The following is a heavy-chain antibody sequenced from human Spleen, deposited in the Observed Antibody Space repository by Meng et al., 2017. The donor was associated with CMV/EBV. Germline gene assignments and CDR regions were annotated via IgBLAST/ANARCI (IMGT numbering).Heavy chain of an antibody. Sequence: GSLRLSCAASGFTFSSYSMNWVRQAPGKGLEWVSSISSSSSYIYYADSVKGRFTISRDNAKNSLYLQMNSLRAEDTAVYYCARAVDFWSGYYSLAPVYWGQGTLVTVSS. CDR1: GFTFSSYS. J-gene: IGHJ4*02. V-gene: IGHV3-21*01. CDR2: ISSSSSYI. D-gene: IGHD3-3*01. CDR3: ARAVDFWSGYYSLAPVY.